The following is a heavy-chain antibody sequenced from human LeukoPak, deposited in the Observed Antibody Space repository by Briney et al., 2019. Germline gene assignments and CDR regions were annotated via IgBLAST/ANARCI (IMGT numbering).Heavy chain of an antibody. V-gene: IGHV3-23*01. CDR1: GFSFSSHA. Sequence: GGSLRLSCAASGFSFSSHAMNWLRQAPGKGLEWVSPISGSGSGTDYADSVKGRFTISRDNSKNTVYLKMSSLRAEDSAIYYCAKDIRGYNRPVDYWGQGTLVTVSS. D-gene: IGHD3-10*01. CDR3: AKDIRGYNRPVDY. J-gene: IGHJ4*02. CDR2: ISGSGSGT.